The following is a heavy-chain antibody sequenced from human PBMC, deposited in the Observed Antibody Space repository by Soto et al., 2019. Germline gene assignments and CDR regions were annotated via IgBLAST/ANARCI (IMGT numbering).Heavy chain of an antibody. CDR2: INHSGST. V-gene: IGHV4-34*01. Sequence: SETLSLTCAVYGRSFSGYYWSWIRQPPGKGLEWIGEINHSGSTNYNPSLKSRVTISVDTSKNQFSLKLSSVTAADTAVYYCARARITMVRGKYYYGMDVWGQGTTVT. CDR3: ARARITMVRGKYYYGMDV. CDR1: GRSFSGYY. J-gene: IGHJ6*02. D-gene: IGHD3-10*01.